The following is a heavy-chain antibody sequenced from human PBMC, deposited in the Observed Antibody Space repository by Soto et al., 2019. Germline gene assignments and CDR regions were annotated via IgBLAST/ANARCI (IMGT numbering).Heavy chain of an antibody. J-gene: IGHJ4*02. Sequence: QVQLVQSGAEVKKPGASVKVSCKASGYTFTSYGISWVRQAPGQGLEWMGWISAYNGNTNYAQKLQGRVTMTTDTSTCTAYLELTRLRSNATAVDYCASDPAVGLLEYWGQGTLVTVSS. D-gene: IGHD2-21*01. CDR2: ISAYNGNT. CDR1: GYTFTSYG. CDR3: ASDPAVGLLEY. V-gene: IGHV1-18*01.